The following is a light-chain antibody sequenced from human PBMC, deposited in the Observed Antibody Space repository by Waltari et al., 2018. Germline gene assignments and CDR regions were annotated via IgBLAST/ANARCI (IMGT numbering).Light chain of an antibody. CDR1: SSDVGGYNY. Sequence: QSALTQPASVSGSPGQSITISCTGTSSDVGGYNYVSWYQQHPGQVPKLLIFDVSNRPSGVSNRFSGSKSGNTASLTISGLQAEDESDYYCCSLTSRRTWVFGGGTKLTVL. J-gene: IGLJ3*02. V-gene: IGLV2-14*01. CDR3: CSLTSRRTWV. CDR2: DVS.